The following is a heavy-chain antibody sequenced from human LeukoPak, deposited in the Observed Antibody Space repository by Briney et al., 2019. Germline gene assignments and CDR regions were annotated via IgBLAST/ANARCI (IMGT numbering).Heavy chain of an antibody. CDR1: GSTFSSYG. D-gene: IGHD5-18*01. V-gene: IGHV3-30*18. Sequence: PGGSLRLSCAASGSTFSSYGMHWVRQAPGKGLEWVAVISYDGSNKYYADSVKGRFTISRDNSKNTLYLQMNSLRAEDTAVYYCAKDQGLDTAMFDYWGQGTLVTVSS. CDR3: AKDQGLDTAMFDY. J-gene: IGHJ4*02. CDR2: ISYDGSNK.